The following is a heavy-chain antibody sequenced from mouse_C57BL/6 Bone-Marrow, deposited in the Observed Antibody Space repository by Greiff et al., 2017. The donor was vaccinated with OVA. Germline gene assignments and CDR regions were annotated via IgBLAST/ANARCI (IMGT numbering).Heavy chain of an antibody. Sequence: QVQLQQPGAALVKPGASVKLSCKASGYTFTSYWMQWVKQRPGQGLEGIGEIDPSDSYTTYNQKFKGKATLTVDTSSSTAYMQLSSLTSEDSAVYYCARWMYESLAYWGQGTLVTVSA. V-gene: IGHV1-50*01. J-gene: IGHJ3*01. CDR1: GYTFTSYW. CDR3: ARWMYESLAY. CDR2: IDPSDSYT. D-gene: IGHD2-10*02.